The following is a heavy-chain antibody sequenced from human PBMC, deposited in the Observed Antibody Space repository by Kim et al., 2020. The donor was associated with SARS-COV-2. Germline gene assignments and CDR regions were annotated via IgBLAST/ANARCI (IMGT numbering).Heavy chain of an antibody. CDR2: ISWNSGSI. CDR3: AKDEYYFGSGSYLGMAG. Sequence: GGSLRLSCAASGFTFDDYAMHWVRQAPGKGLEWVSGISWNSGSIGYADSVKGRFTISNDNAKNSLYLQMNSRRAEDTALYYCAKDEYYFGSGSYLGMAG. CDR1: GFTFDDYA. D-gene: IGHD3-10*01. J-gene: IGHJ6*01. V-gene: IGHV3-9*01.